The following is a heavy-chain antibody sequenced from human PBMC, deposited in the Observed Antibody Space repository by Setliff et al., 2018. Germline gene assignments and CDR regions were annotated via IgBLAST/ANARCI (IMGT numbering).Heavy chain of an antibody. CDR1: GGTFSSYA. J-gene: IGHJ4*02. CDR3: AKDNGGNPDCDY. CDR2: IIPKFGAS. V-gene: IGHV1-69*06. D-gene: IGHD2-15*01. Sequence: GASVKVSCKASGGTFSSYAISWVRQAPGQGLEWMGRIIPKFGASTYAQKFRGRVTITADTSASTTYMALSSLRSEDTAVYYCAKDNGGNPDCDYWGQGTLVTVSS.